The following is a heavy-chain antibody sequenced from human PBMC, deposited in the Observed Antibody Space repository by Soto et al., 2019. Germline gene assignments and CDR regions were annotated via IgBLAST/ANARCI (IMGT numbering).Heavy chain of an antibody. CDR3: AREXRGKKAGYNGLVSLGY. Sequence: QVQLVQSGAEVKTPGSSLKVSCKVSGSRFSNYVISWVRQAPGHGLEWLGRIIPIFNSTKYAQNFQGRVTITADKSTSTASLELSSLRSDDTAVYYCAREXRGKKAGYNGLVSLGYWGQGTLVTVSS. J-gene: IGHJ4*02. CDR2: IIPIFNST. D-gene: IGHD2-2*02. V-gene: IGHV1-69*06. CDR1: GSRFSNYV.